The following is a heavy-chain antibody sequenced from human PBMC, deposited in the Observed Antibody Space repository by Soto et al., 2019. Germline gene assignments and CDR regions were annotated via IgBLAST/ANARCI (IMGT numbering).Heavy chain of an antibody. D-gene: IGHD6-19*01. Sequence: EVQLVESGGGLVKPGGSLRLSCAASGFTFSSYSMNWVRQAPGKGLEWVSSISSSSSYIYYADSVKGRFTISRDNAKNSLYLQMNSLRAEDTAVYYCARDPSLPIAVAGPHGMMYGMDVWGQGTTVTVSS. J-gene: IGHJ6*02. V-gene: IGHV3-21*01. CDR1: GFTFSSYS. CDR3: ARDPSLPIAVAGPHGMMYGMDV. CDR2: ISSSSSYI.